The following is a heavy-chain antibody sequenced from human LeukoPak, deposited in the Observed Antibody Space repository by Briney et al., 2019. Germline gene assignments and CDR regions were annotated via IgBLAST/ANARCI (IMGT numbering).Heavy chain of an antibody. D-gene: IGHD5-18*01. CDR2: IYYSGSA. J-gene: IGHJ4*02. V-gene: IGHV4-39*01. CDR1: GGSISSSSYY. Sequence: SSETLSLTCTVSGGSISSSSYYWGWIRQPPGKGLEWIGSIYYSGSAYYNPSLKSRVTISVDTSKNQFSLKLSSVTAADTAVYYCARQVGYTYGGIDYWGQGTLVTVSS. CDR3: ARQVGYTYGGIDY.